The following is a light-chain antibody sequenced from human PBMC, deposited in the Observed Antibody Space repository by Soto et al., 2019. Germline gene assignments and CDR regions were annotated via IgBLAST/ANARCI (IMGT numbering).Light chain of an antibody. CDR1: ERIYSAY. CDR3: QQHGGSPIT. Sequence: EVVLTQSPGTLSLSRGERATLSCRASERIYSAYLGWYQQKPGQTPRLLVYGASSRATGIPDRFSGSGSGTDFTLTISRLEPEDFAVYYCQQHGGSPITFGQGTRLEIK. CDR2: GAS. V-gene: IGKV3-20*01. J-gene: IGKJ5*01.